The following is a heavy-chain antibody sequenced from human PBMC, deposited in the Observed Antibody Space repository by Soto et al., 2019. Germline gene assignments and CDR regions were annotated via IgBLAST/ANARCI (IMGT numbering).Heavy chain of an antibody. D-gene: IGHD3-16*02. CDR1: WDSVSSNSAA. J-gene: IGHJ4*02. CDR3: ASCRYIYGAFCAHFDY. V-gene: IGHV6-1*01. CDR2: TYYRSKWYN. Sequence: QVQLQQSGPGLVKPSQTLSLTCAISWDSVSSNSAAWNWIRQSPSRGLEWLGRTYYRSKWYNDYAISVKSRITINPDLSKNQISLQLNSVTTEDTAVYYCASCRYIYGAFCAHFDYWCLGILVTVSS.